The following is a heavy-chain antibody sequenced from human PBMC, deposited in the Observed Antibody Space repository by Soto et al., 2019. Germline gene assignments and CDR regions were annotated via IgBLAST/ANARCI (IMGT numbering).Heavy chain of an antibody. J-gene: IGHJ4*02. D-gene: IGHD3-10*01. CDR2: IDWDDDK. CDR3: ARSPTYGSGSYYFDY. CDR1: GFSLSTRGMF. Sequence: SGPTLVNPTQTLTLTCTFSGFSLSTRGMFGSGIGQPRGKALEWLARIDWDDDKYYSTSLKTRLTISKDTSKNQVVLTMTNMDPVDTATYYCARSPTYGSGSYYFDYWGQGTLVTVSS. V-gene: IGHV2-70*11.